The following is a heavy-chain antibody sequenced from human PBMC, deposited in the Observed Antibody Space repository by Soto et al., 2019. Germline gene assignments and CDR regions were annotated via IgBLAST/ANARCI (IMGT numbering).Heavy chain of an antibody. Sequence: QXLSLNCATSGAXVSSNSYAWNWIRQSPARGLEWLGRTYYRSKWYNDYAVSVKSGITINPDTSNNHFSLQLNSVTAEETAVYYCARGRFLEWFEIHYGWDVWGQGTRVTVSS. CDR2: TYYRSKWYN. V-gene: IGHV6-1*01. CDR1: GAXVSSNSYA. D-gene: IGHD3-3*01. J-gene: IGHJ6*02. CDR3: ARGRFLEWFEIHYGWDV.